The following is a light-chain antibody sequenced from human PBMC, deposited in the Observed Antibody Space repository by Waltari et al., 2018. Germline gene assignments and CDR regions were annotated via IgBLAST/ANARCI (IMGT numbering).Light chain of an antibody. CDR3: AACDDSLNGQRV. V-gene: IGLV1-44*01. Sequence: QSVLPQPPTASGVPGQRVTISCSGSIPNIGSNVVSCYQQFPGTAPKLLIYKTNQRPSGVPDRFSGAKSGTSASLAITGLKSEDEADYYCAACDDSLNGQRVFGGGTKLTVL. CDR1: IPNIGSNV. CDR2: KTN. J-gene: IGLJ3*02.